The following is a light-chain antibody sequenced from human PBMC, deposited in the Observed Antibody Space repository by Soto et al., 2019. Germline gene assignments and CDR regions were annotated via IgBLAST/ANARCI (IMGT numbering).Light chain of an antibody. CDR1: QSVSSY. V-gene: IGKV3-11*01. J-gene: IGKJ4*01. Sequence: EIVVTQSPATLSXSXGXXXTXXXRASQSVSSYLAWYQQKPGQAPRLLIYDASNRATGIPARFSGSGSGTDFTLTISSLEPEDFAVYYCQQRSNWQGATFGGGTKVDI. CDR2: DAS. CDR3: QQRSNWQGAT.